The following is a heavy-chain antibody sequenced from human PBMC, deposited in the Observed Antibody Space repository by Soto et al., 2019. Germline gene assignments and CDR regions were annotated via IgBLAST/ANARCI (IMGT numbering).Heavy chain of an antibody. V-gene: IGHV3-49*03. CDR1: GFTFGDYA. D-gene: IGHD1-1*01. CDR3: TRTEGDYWNDYYYGMDV. Sequence: GGSLRLSCTASGFTFGDYAMSWFRQAPGKGLEWVGFIRSKAYGGTTEYAASVKGRFTISRDDSKSIAYLQMNSLKTEDTAVYYCTRTEGDYWNDYYYGMDVWGQGTTVIVSS. J-gene: IGHJ6*02. CDR2: IRSKAYGGTT.